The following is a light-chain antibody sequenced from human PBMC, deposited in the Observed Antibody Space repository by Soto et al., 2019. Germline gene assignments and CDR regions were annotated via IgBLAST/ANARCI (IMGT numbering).Light chain of an antibody. V-gene: IGKV3-15*01. Sequence: EIVLTQSPATLSVSPGERVTLSCRASQSVSSNLAWYQQKGGQAPRLLLYDASTRATDIPARFSGSGSGTDFTLTISSLQSEDFAVYYCLQYKKGVLTFGGGTKVDI. CDR1: QSVSSN. CDR3: LQYKKGVLT. CDR2: DAS. J-gene: IGKJ4*01.